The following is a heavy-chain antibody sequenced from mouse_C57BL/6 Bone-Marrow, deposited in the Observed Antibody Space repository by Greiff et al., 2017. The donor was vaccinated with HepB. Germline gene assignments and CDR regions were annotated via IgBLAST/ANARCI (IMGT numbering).Heavy chain of an antibody. CDR3: ARDTTVNVSYYYAMDY. Sequence: VKLQQPGAELVKPGASVKMSCKASGYTFTSYWITWVKQRPGQGLEWIGDIYPGSGSTNYNEKFKSKATLTVDTSSSTAYMQLSSLTSEDSAVYYCARDTTVNVSYYYAMDYWGQGTSVTVSS. CDR1: GYTFTSYW. CDR2: IYPGSGST. J-gene: IGHJ4*01. V-gene: IGHV1-55*01. D-gene: IGHD1-1*01.